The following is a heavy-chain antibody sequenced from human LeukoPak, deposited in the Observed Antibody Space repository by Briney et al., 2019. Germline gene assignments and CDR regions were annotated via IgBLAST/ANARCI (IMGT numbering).Heavy chain of an antibody. Sequence: SETLSLTCAVSGYSISSGYYWGWIRQPPGMGLEWIGSIYHSGSTYYNPSLKSRVPISVDTSKNQFSLTLSSVPAADTAVYSCARCADLAPLLGYCSGGSCSSGWFDPWGQGTLVTVSS. CDR1: GYSISSGYY. CDR2: IYHSGST. CDR3: ARCADLAPLLGYCSGGSCSSGWFDP. V-gene: IGHV4-38-2*01. J-gene: IGHJ5*02. D-gene: IGHD2-15*01.